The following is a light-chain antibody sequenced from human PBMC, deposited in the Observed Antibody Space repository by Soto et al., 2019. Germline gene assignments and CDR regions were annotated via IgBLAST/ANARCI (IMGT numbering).Light chain of an antibody. Sequence: EIVLTQSPGTLSLSPGERATLSCRASQSVSSSYLAWYQQKPGQAPRPLIYGASSRAIGIPDRFSGSGSGTDFTLSISRLEPKDGAVYYCQQYCSSPWTFGQGTKVEIK. CDR1: QSVSSSY. CDR3: QQYCSSPWT. J-gene: IGKJ1*01. CDR2: GAS. V-gene: IGKV3-20*01.